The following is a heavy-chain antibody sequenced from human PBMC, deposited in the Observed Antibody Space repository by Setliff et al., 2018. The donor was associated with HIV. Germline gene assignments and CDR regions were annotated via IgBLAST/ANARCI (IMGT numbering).Heavy chain of an antibody. Sequence: PSETLSLTCTVSGGSISSGSYYWSWIRQPAGKGLEWIGRIYTSGSTNYNPSLESRVTISVDTSKNQFSLKLSSVTAADTAVYYCARGLGLLRGVPFSRWGQGTLVTVSS. CDR3: ARGLGLLRGVPFSR. J-gene: IGHJ4*02. D-gene: IGHD3-10*01. CDR2: IYTSGST. V-gene: IGHV4-61*02. CDR1: GGSISSGSYY.